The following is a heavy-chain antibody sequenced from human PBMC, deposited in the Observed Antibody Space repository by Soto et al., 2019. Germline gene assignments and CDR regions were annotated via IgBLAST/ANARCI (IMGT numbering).Heavy chain of an antibody. CDR1: GFTFSSYA. D-gene: IGHD3-22*01. CDR3: AKDTSSRMIVVAQFNY. CDR2: ISGSGGST. V-gene: IGHV3-23*01. J-gene: IGHJ4*02. Sequence: EVQLLESGGGLVQPGGSLRLSCAASGFTFSSYAMSWVRQAPGKGLEWVSAISGSGGSTYYADSVKGRFTISRDNSKNTLYLQMNSLRAEDTAVYYCAKDTSSRMIVVAQFNYWGQGTLVTVSS.